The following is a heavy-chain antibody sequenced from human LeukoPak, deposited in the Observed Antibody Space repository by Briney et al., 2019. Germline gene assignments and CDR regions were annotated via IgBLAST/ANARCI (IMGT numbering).Heavy chain of an antibody. CDR3: AKYYKLANFDY. V-gene: IGHV3-23*01. CDR2: ISGSGGST. D-gene: IGHD3-10*01. CDR1: GGSFSGYY. Sequence: ETLSLTCAVYGGSFSGYYWSWIRQPPGKGLEWVSAISGSGGSTYYADFVKGRFTISRDNSKNTLYLQMNSLRAEDTAVYYCAKYYKLANFDYWGQGTLVTVSS. J-gene: IGHJ4*02.